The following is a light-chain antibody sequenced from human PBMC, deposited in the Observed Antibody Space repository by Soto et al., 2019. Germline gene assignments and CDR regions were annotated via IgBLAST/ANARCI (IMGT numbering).Light chain of an antibody. CDR2: GAS. J-gene: IGKJ4*01. CDR1: QSVISTY. V-gene: IGKV3-20*01. CDR3: QYYGSPPLT. Sequence: ERVLTQSPGTLSLSPRERATLSCRASQSVISTYLAWYQQKPGQAPRLLIYGASSRATGIPDRFSGSGSGTDFTLTISRLEPEDFAVYYCQYYGSPPLTFGGGTKVEIK.